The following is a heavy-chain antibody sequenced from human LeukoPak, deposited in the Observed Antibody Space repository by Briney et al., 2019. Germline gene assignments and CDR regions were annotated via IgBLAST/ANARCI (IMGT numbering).Heavy chain of an antibody. CDR3: ARMSQYYYDSSGYWDFQH. D-gene: IGHD3-22*01. J-gene: IGHJ1*01. CDR1: GFTFSSYS. Sequence: SGGSLRLSCAASGFTFSSYSMNWVRQAPGKGLEWVSSISSSSSYIYYADSVKGRFTISRDNAKSSLYLQMNSLRAEDTAVYYCARMSQYYYDSSGYWDFQHWGQGTLVTVSS. V-gene: IGHV3-21*01. CDR2: ISSSSSYI.